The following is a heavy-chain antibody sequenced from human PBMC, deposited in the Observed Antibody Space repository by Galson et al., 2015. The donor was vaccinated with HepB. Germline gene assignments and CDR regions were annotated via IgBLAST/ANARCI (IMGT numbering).Heavy chain of an antibody. D-gene: IGHD2-21*01. V-gene: IGHV3-21*01. CDR3: ARDSHCGGYVCYFDY. CDR2: ISSGSSYI. Sequence: SLRLSCAASGLTLNRYNMNWVRQAPGKGLEWVSSISSGSSYIYYADSVKGRFTISRDNAKNSLYLQMNNLRAEDTAVYYCARDSHCGGYVCYFDYWGQGTLVTVSS. J-gene: IGHJ4*02. CDR1: GLTLNRYN.